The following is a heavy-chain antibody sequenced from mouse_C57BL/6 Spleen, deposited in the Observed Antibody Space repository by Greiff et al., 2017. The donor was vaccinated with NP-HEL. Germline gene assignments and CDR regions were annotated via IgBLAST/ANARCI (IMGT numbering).Heavy chain of an antibody. J-gene: IGHJ4*01. CDR2: IHPNSGST. CDR3: ARCYDYDGYAMDY. Sequence: QVQLQQPGAELVKPGASVKLSCKASGYTFTSYWMHWVKQRPGQGLEWIGMIHPNSGSTNYNEKFKSKATLTVDKSSSTAYMQLSSLTSEDSAVYYCARCYDYDGYAMDYWGQGTSVTVSS. V-gene: IGHV1-64*01. D-gene: IGHD2-4*01. CDR1: GYTFTSYW.